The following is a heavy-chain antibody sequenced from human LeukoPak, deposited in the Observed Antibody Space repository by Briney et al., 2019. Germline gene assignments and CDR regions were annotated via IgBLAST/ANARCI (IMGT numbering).Heavy chain of an antibody. V-gene: IGHV4-38-2*01. J-gene: IGHJ4*02. CDR3: ARTDEYCGGDCYHFDY. D-gene: IGHD2-21*01. CDR1: GYSISSGYY. CDR2: IYHSGST. Sequence: SETLSLTCAVSGYSISSGYYWGWIRQPPGKGLEWIGSIYHSGSTYYNPSLKSRVTISVDTSKNQFSLKLSSVTAADTAVYYCARTDEYCGGDCYHFDYWGQGTLVTVCS.